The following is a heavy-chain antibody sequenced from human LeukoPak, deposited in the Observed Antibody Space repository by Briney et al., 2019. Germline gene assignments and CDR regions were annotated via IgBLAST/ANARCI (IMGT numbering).Heavy chain of an antibody. Sequence: PGGSLRLSCAASGFTFSSYEMNWVRQAPGKGLEWVSYISSSGSTIYYADSVKGRFTISRDNAKNPLYLQMNSLRAEDTAVYYCARMHGEIDYWGQGPLVTVSS. CDR3: ARMHGEIDY. J-gene: IGHJ4*02. CDR1: GFTFSSYE. D-gene: IGHD3-10*01. CDR2: ISSSGSTI. V-gene: IGHV3-48*03.